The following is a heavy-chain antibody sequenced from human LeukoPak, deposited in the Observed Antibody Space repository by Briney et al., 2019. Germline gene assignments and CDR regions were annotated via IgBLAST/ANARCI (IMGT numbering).Heavy chain of an antibody. D-gene: IGHD5-12*01. V-gene: IGHV1-18*01. J-gene: IGHJ5*02. Sequence: ASVKVSCKASGYTFTSYGISWVRQAPGQGLEWMGWISAYNGNTNYAQKLQGRVTMTTDTSTSTAYMELSRLRSDDTAVYYCARDGEKVATENWFDPWGQGTLVTVSS. CDR2: ISAYNGNT. CDR3: ARDGEKVATENWFDP. CDR1: GYTFTSYG.